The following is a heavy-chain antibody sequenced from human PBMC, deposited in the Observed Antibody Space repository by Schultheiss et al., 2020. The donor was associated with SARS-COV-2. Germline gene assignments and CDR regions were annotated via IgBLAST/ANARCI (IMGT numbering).Heavy chain of an antibody. CDR3: ARDRYDSSGYYLQSDY. CDR1: GFTFSSYD. Sequence: GGSLRLSCAASGFTFSSYDMHWVRQATGKGLEWVSAIGTAGDTYYPGSVKGRFTISRDNAKNSLYLQMNSLRAEDTAVYYCARDRYDSSGYYLQSDYWGQGTLVTVSS. J-gene: IGHJ4*02. CDR2: IGTAGDT. V-gene: IGHV3-13*01. D-gene: IGHD3-22*01.